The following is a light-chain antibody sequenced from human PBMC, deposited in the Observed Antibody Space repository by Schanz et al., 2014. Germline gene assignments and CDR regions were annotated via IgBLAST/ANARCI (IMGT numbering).Light chain of an antibody. V-gene: IGKV1-12*01. J-gene: IGKJ3*01. CDR1: QGITSW. Sequence: DIQMTQSPSSVSASVGDRVTITCRASQGITSWLAWSEQKPGKAPKLLIYDASSLQTGVPSRFSGSGSGTEFTRSSGRRQAEDFATEDGEQSKRVPCTVGPGTEVNGK. CDR3: EQSKRVPCT. CDR2: DAS.